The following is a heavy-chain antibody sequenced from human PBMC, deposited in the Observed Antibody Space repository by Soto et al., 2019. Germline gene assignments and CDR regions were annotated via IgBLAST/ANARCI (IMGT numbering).Heavy chain of an antibody. CDR2: IYYSGST. D-gene: IGHD3-10*01. Sequence: SETLSLTCTVSGGSISSYYWSWIRQPPGKGLEWIGYIYYSGSTNYNPSLKSRVTISVDTSKNQFSLKLSSVTAADTAVSYCAGGGGFGALLKRGPFDYWGQGTLVTVSS. CDR1: GGSISSYY. J-gene: IGHJ4*02. CDR3: AGGGGFGALLKRGPFDY. V-gene: IGHV4-59*01.